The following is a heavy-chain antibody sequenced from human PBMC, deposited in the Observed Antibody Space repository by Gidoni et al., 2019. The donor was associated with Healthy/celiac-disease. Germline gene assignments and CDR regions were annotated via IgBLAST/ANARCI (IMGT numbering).Heavy chain of an antibody. J-gene: IGHJ4*02. CDR2: ISGSGGST. D-gene: IGHD1-20*01. CDR3: AKDLYTWTPSRSPNLDY. CDR1: GFTFSSYS. Sequence: EVQLLESGGGLVPPGGSLRLSCAASGFTFSSYSMSWVRQAPGKGLEWVSAISGSGGSTYYADSVKGRFTISRDNSKNTLYLQMNSLRAEDTAVYYCAKDLYTWTPSRSPNLDYWGQGTLVTVSS. V-gene: IGHV3-23*01.